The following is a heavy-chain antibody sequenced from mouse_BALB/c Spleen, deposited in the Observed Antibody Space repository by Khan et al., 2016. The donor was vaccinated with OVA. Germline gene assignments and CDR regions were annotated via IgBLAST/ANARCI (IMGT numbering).Heavy chain of an antibody. CDR1: GFSLTDYA. CDR3: ARDPPYYSMDY. CDR2: IWVSGSK. Sequence: VQLQESGPGLEAPSQSLSITSPVPGFSLTDYAVSWIRQPPGKGLEWLGVIWVSGSKYYNSVLKPRLSISKYTSKSQVFLKMNSLQTDDTAMYFCARDPPYYSMDYWGQGTSVTVSS. V-gene: IGHV2-6-5*01. J-gene: IGHJ4*01.